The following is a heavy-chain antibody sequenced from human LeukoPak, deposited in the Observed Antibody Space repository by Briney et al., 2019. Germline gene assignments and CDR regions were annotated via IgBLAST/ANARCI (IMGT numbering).Heavy chain of an antibody. D-gene: IGHD2-15*01. CDR1: GGSFSGYY. V-gene: IGHV4-34*01. Sequence: PSETLSLTCAVYGGSFSGYYWSWIRQPPGKGLEWIGEITHSGSTNYNPSLKSRVTISVDTSKSQFSLRLSSVTAADTAVYYCGGHGLFQHHFDYWGQGTLVTVSS. CDR2: ITHSGST. J-gene: IGHJ4*02. CDR3: GGHGLFQHHFDY.